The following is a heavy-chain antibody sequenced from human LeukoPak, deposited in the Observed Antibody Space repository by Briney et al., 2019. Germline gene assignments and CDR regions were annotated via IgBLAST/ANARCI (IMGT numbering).Heavy chain of an antibody. CDR3: ARTDYDILTGYRDPQSYYMDV. Sequence: SETLSLTCAVYGGSFSGYYWSWIRQPPGKGLEWIGEINHSGRTNYNPSLKSRVTISVDTSKNQFSLKLSSVTAADTAVYYCARTDYDILTGYRDPQSYYMDVWGKGTTVTVSS. V-gene: IGHV4-34*01. J-gene: IGHJ6*03. CDR1: GGSFSGYY. CDR2: INHSGRT. D-gene: IGHD3-9*01.